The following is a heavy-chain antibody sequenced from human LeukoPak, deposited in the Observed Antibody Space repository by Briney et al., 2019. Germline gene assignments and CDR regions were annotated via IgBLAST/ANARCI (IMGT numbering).Heavy chain of an antibody. J-gene: IGHJ4*02. D-gene: IGHD4/OR15-4a*01. V-gene: IGHV1-2*06. CDR1: GYTFTDYY. CDR3: ARDLWGWGSDYLDY. CDR2: ISPNSGAT. Sequence: ASVTVSCKASGYTFTDYYVHWVRLVPGQGLEWMGRISPNSGATNYAEKFRGRVTMARDTSINTVYMEMSSLRSDDTAVYYCARDLWGWGSDYLDYWGQGTLVTVSS.